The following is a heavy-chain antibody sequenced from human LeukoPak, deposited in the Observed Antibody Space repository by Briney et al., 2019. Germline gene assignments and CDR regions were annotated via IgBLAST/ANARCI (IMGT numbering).Heavy chain of an antibody. D-gene: IGHD3-10*01. J-gene: IGHJ4*02. CDR1: GFTFSDYY. V-gene: IGHV3-11*06. CDR2: ISSSSSYT. Sequence: PGGSLRLSCAASGFTFSDYYMSWIRQAPGKGLEWDSYISSSSSYTNYADSVKGRFTISRDNAKNSLYLQTNSLRAEDTAVYYCAVWFGEFSFDYWGQGTLVTVSS. CDR3: AVWFGEFSFDY.